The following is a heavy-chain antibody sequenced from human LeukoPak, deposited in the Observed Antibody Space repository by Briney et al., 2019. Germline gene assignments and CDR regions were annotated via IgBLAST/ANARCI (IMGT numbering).Heavy chain of an antibody. J-gene: IGHJ5*02. CDR3: ARAKLRLGENWFDP. D-gene: IGHD3-16*01. CDR1: GGSISSGGYY. Sequence: SETLSLTCTVSGGSISSGGYYWSWIRQPPGKGLEWIGSIYYSGSTYYNPSLKSRVTISVDTSKNQFSLKLSSVTAADTAVYYCARAKLRLGENWFDPWGQGTLVTVSS. V-gene: IGHV4-39*01. CDR2: IYYSGST.